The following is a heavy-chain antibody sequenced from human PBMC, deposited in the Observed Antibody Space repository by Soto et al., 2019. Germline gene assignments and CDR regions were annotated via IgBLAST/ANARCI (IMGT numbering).Heavy chain of an antibody. CDR1: GFPFSNYA. Sequence: GGSLRLSCAASGFPFSNYAMTWVRHAPGKGLEWVSALSGSGVSTYYADSVMGRFTISRDNSKNPVYLQMNSLRAEDTAVYYCENIESCFFYDSTGYYPFDYSGRGTLVTVSS. CDR3: ENIESCFFYDSTGYYPFDY. J-gene: IGHJ4*02. D-gene: IGHD3-22*01. CDR2: LSGSGVST. V-gene: IGHV3-23*01.